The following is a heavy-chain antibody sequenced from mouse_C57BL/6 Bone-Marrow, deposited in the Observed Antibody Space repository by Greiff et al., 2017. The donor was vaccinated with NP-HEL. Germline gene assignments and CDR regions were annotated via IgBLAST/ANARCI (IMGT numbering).Heavy chain of an antibody. Sequence: GGGLVQPKGSLKLSCAASGFSFNTYAMNLVRPAPGKGLDWVARVRSKSNNYATYYADSVKDRFTISRDDSESMLYLQMNNLKTEDTAMYYCFTGDSFAYWGQGTLVTVSA. V-gene: IGHV10-1*01. CDR2: VRSKSNNYAT. J-gene: IGHJ3*01. CDR1: GFSFNTYA. D-gene: IGHD1-1*01. CDR3: FTGDSFAY.